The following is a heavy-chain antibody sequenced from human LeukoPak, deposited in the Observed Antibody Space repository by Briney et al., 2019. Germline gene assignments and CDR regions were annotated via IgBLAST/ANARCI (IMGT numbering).Heavy chain of an antibody. D-gene: IGHD4-17*01. V-gene: IGHV3-7*01. CDR3: ARTDYGDYVGAFDI. CDR1: GFTFSSYW. CDR2: IKQDGSEK. J-gene: IGHJ3*02. Sequence: GGSLRLSCAASGFTFSSYWMSWVRQAPGKGLEWVANIKQDGSEKYCVDSVKGRFTISRDNAKNSLYLQMNSLRAEDTAVYYCARTDYGDYVGAFDIWGQGTMVTVSS.